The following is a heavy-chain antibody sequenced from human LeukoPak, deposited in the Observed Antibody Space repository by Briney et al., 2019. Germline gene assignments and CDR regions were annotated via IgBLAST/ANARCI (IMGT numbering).Heavy chain of an antibody. Sequence: GGSLGLSCAASGFTFTRYWMSWVRQAPGKGLEWVANIRQDGSEKYYVDSVEGRFTISRDNAKNSLSLQMNSLRGEDTAVYYCVRALGSSSADFWGQGTLVTVSS. CDR3: VRALGSSSADF. CDR2: IRQDGSEK. CDR1: GFTFTRYW. D-gene: IGHD6-6*01. J-gene: IGHJ4*02. V-gene: IGHV3-7*01.